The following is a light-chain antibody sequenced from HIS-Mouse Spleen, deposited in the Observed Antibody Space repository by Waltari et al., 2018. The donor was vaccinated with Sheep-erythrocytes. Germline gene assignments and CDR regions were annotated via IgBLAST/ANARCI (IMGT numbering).Light chain of an antibody. CDR3: CSYAGSSTPWV. Sequence: HSPRPQPRPVSGPPGRSVPTSCTEPSIDFVGYNYVPCYQQHPGKAPKLMVYDVSKRPSGVSNRFSGSRSGNTASLTISGLQAEDEADYYCCSYAGSSTPWVFGGGTKLTVL. CDR2: DVS. CDR1: SIDFVGYNY. V-gene: IGLV2-11*01. J-gene: IGLJ3*02.